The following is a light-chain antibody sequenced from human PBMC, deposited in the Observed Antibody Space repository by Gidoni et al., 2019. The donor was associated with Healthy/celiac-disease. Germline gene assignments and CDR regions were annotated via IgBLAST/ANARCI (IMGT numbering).Light chain of an antibody. Sequence: EIVLTLSPATLSSSPGERATISCRASQSVSSYLAWYQQKPGQAPRLLNYDASNRATGLPARFSGSGCGTDFTLTISSLEPEDFAVYYCQQRSNWPPAFGQGTRLEIK. V-gene: IGKV3-11*01. CDR1: QSVSSY. CDR3: QQRSNWPPA. J-gene: IGKJ5*01. CDR2: DAS.